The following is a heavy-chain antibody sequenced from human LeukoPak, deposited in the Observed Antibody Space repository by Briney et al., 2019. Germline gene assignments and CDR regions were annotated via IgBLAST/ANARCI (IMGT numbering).Heavy chain of an antibody. CDR3: ARFWDEAFDI. CDR2: IIPIFGTA. Sequence: ASVKVSCKASGGTFSSYAISWVRQAPGQGLEWMGGIIPIFGTANYAQKFQGRVTITTDESTSTAYMELSSLRSEDTAVYYCARFWDEAFDIWGQGTMVTVSS. J-gene: IGHJ3*02. V-gene: IGHV1-69*05. D-gene: IGHD1-26*01. CDR1: GGTFSSYA.